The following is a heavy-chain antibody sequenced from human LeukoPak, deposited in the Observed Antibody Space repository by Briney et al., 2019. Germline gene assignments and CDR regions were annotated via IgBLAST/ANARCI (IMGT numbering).Heavy chain of an antibody. V-gene: IGHV3-21*01. D-gene: IGHD6-6*01. J-gene: IGHJ4*02. CDR1: GFTFSNAW. CDR2: ISSSSSYI. CDR3: ARGEWSSSPFDY. Sequence: PGGSLRLSCAASGFTFSNAWMSWVRQAPGKGLEWVSSISSSSSYIYYADSVKGRFTISRDNAKNSLYLQMNSLRAEDTAVYYCARGEWSSSPFDYWGQGTLVTVSS.